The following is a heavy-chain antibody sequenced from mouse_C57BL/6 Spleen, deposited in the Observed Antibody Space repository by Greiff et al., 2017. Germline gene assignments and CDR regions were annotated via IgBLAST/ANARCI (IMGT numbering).Heavy chain of an antibody. CDR2: ISSGGSYT. D-gene: IGHD2-5*01. J-gene: IGHJ2*01. V-gene: IGHV5-6*02. Sequence: EVKLVESGGDLVKPGGSLKLSCAASGFTFSSYGMSWVRQTPDKRLEWVATISSGGSYTYYPDSVKGRFTISRDNAKNTLYLQMSSLKSEDTAMYDCARQGYSNYYFDYWGQGTTLTVSS. CDR3: ARQGYSNYYFDY. CDR1: GFTFSSYG.